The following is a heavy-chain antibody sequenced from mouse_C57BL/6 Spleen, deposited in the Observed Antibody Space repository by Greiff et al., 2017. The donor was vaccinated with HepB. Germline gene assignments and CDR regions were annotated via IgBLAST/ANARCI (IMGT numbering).Heavy chain of an antibody. CDR2: INPYNGGA. Sequence: EVQLQQSGPVLVKPGASVKMSCKASGYTFTDYYMNWVKQSHGKSLEWIGVINPYNGGASYNQKFKGKATLTVDKSSSTAYMELNSLTSEDSAGYYCASGGLGAMDYWGQGTSVTVSS. CDR1: GYTFTDYY. D-gene: IGHD3-1*01. V-gene: IGHV1-19*01. CDR3: ASGGLGAMDY. J-gene: IGHJ4*01.